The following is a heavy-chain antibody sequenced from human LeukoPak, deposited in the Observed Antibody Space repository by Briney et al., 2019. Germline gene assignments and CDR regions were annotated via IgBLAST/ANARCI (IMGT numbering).Heavy chain of an antibody. J-gene: IGHJ4*02. CDR1: GFTFSSYS. V-gene: IGHV3-48*01. Sequence: GGSLSLYCAASGFTFSSYSMNWVRQAPGKGLEWGSYISSSSSTIYYADPVKGRFTISRDNAKTSLYLQMKSLRAEDTAVYDCARDHRHYRGSPEDFDYWGQGTLVTVSS. CDR2: ISSSSSTI. D-gene: IGHD1-26*01. CDR3: ARDHRHYRGSPEDFDY.